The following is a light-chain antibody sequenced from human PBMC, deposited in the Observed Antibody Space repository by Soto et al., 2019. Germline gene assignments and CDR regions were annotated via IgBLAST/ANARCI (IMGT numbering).Light chain of an antibody. CDR1: QGISSY. CDR3: QKLNTYSIT. CDR2: GAS. Sequence: DIQLTQSPSFLSASVGDRVTITCRASQGISSYLAWYQQKPGKAPKLLIYGASTLQSGVPSRFSGSGSGTEFTLTISSLQPEDFAIYYCQKLNTYSITFGQGTRLEIK. V-gene: IGKV1-9*01. J-gene: IGKJ5*01.